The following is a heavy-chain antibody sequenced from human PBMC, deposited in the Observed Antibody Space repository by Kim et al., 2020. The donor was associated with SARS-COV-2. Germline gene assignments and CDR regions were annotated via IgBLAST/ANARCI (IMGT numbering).Heavy chain of an antibody. V-gene: IGHV3-48*03. Sequence: IYYADSVRGRFTISRDNDKNTLYLQMNSLRAEDTAVYYCARGPNYSPFDYWGQGTLVTVSS. CDR2: I. CDR3: ARGPNYSPFDY. J-gene: IGHJ4*02. D-gene: IGHD4-4*01.